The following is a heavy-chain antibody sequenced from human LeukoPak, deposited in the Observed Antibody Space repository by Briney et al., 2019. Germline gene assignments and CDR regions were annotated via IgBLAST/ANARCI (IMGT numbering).Heavy chain of an antibody. V-gene: IGHV3-23*01. CDR2: IYGSGVSI. Sequence: GGSLRLSCVASGFTFKNYVMNWVRQAPGKGLEWLATIYGSGVSISYADSVKGRFTISRDNSNNTLYLQMNSLRAEDTAMYYCAKDLGWELPAEAYWGQGVLVTVSS. CDR1: GFTFKNYV. J-gene: IGHJ4*02. D-gene: IGHD1-26*01. CDR3: AKDLGWELPAEAY.